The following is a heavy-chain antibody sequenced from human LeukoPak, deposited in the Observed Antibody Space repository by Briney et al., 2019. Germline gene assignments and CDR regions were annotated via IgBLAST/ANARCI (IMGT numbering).Heavy chain of an antibody. V-gene: IGHV4-31*03. CDR2: ISYSGST. CDR1: GVSISSGNYY. Sequence: SETLSLTCTVSGVSISSGNYYWTWVRQHPGEALEWIGCISYSGSTYYNPSLKSRVSISLDTSKSQFSLNLSSVTAADTAVYFCARGGSPDWDQGTLVTVSS. J-gene: IGHJ4*02. D-gene: IGHD3-10*01. CDR3: ARGGSPD.